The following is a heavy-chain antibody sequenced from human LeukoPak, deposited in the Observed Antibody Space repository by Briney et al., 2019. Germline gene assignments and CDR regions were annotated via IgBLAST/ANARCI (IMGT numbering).Heavy chain of an antibody. CDR2: ISYDSSNK. CDR3: ARDGLYSSSWYRMRYYYYYMDV. D-gene: IGHD6-13*01. J-gene: IGHJ6*03. Sequence: GGSLRLSCAASGLTFSSYAMHWVRHAPGKGLEWVAVISYDSSNKYYADSVKGRFTISRDNSKNTLYLQMNSLRAEDTAVYYCARDGLYSSSWYRMRYYYYYMDVWGKGTTVTVSS. CDR1: GLTFSSYA. V-gene: IGHV3-30*01.